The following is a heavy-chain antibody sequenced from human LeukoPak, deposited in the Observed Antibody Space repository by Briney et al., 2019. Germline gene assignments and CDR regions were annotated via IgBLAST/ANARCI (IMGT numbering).Heavy chain of an antibody. Sequence: GGSLRLSCAGSGFTFSKYAMSWVRQTPGKGLEWVSITTSSGDDTYDADSVKGRFTISRDNSKNTLHLQMNSLRAEDTAVYYCATHGSAHYYMDVWGKGTTVTISS. CDR3: ATHGSAHYYMDV. CDR2: TTSSGDDT. J-gene: IGHJ6*03. CDR1: GFTFSKYA. V-gene: IGHV3-23*01. D-gene: IGHD2-2*03.